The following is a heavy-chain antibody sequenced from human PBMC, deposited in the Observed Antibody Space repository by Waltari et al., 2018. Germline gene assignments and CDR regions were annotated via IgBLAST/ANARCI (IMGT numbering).Heavy chain of an antibody. CDR3: AKTGDFYSLEY. V-gene: IGHV1-2*06. D-gene: IGHD3-3*01. J-gene: IGHJ4*02. CDR2: FNPSRGDT. CDR1: GYTLSGYY. Sequence: QVQLVQSGAEVKRPGASVMVSCKASGYTLSGYYINWVRQAPGQGLEWMGRFNPSRGDTDDAQKFQGRVTMTRDTSINTAYLELTSLTSDDTAVYYCAKTGDFYSLEYWGQGSLVTVSS.